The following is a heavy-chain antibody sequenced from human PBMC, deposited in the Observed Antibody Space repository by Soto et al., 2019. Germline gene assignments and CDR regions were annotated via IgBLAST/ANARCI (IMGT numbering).Heavy chain of an antibody. D-gene: IGHD2-2*01. CDR2: IYHSGST. V-gene: IGHV4-4*02. CDR1: GGSISSNKW. J-gene: IGHJ6*02. CDR3: ARDDHIVVVPTSLGAMDV. Sequence: SETLSLTCAVYGGSISSNKWWSRVRQPPGKGLEWIGEIYHSGSTNYNPSLKSRVTISLDKSKNQFSLKLTSVTAADSAVYYCARDDHIVVVPTSLGAMDVWGQGTTVTVSS.